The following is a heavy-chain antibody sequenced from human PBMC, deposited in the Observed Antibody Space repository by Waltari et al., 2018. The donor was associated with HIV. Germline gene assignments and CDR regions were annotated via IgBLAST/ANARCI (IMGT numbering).Heavy chain of an antibody. CDR2: IKSKRDGGAT. CDR3: TTGGYPTEAFDV. CDR1: QRPFEEVR. J-gene: IGHJ3*01. Sequence: EVQVVESGGGLVEPGGSLSVSCASLQRPFEEVRMTWVRQAPGKGLEWVGRIKSKRDGGATDYAASVKGRFVISRDDSQNTLYLQMSGLRTEDTAIYYCTTGGYPTEAFDVWGQGTMVTVSP. V-gene: IGHV3-15*01. D-gene: IGHD5-12*01.